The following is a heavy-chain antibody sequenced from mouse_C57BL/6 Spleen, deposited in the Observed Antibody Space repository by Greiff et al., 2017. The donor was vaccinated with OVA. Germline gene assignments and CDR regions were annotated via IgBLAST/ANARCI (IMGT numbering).Heavy chain of an antibody. Sequence: QVQLKQPGAELVMPGASVKLSCKASGYTFTSYWMNWVKQRPGQGLEWIGEIDPSDSYTNYNQKFKGKSTLTVDKSSSTAYMQLSSLTSEDSAVYYWARRGDYYGSDWGQGTTLTVSS. V-gene: IGHV1-69*01. J-gene: IGHJ2*01. CDR1: GYTFTSYW. CDR2: IDPSDSYT. CDR3: ARRGDYYGSD. D-gene: IGHD1-1*01.